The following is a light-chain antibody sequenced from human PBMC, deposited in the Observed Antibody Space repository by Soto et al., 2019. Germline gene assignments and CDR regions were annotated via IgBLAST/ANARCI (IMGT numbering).Light chain of an antibody. Sequence: QSVLTHPAAVSFSPGHSITISCTVTSSDVGSYNLVSWYQQHPGKAPKFMIYEGTKRPSGVSSRFSGSQSGNTASLTISGLQAEDEADYYCCSYAGSSTSYVFGTGTKVTVL. V-gene: IGLV2-23*01. CDR1: SSDVGSYNL. CDR2: EGT. J-gene: IGLJ1*01. CDR3: CSYAGSSTSYV.